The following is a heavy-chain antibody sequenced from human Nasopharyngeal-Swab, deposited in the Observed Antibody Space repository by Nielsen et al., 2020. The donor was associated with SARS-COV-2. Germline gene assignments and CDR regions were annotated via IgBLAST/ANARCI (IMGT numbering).Heavy chain of an antibody. D-gene: IGHD2-15*01. V-gene: IGHV1-46*01. Sequence: ASVKVSCKASGYTFTSYYMHWVRQAPGQGLEWMGIINPSGGSTSYAQKFQGRVTMTRDTSTSTVYMELSSPRSEDTAVYYCARDSVCSGGSCRAPFDYWGQGTLVTVSS. CDR3: ARDSVCSGGSCRAPFDY. J-gene: IGHJ4*02. CDR2: INPSGGST. CDR1: GYTFTSYY.